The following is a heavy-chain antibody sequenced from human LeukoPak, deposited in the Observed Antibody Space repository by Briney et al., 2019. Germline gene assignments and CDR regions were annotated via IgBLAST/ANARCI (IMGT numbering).Heavy chain of an antibody. V-gene: IGHV4-39*01. D-gene: IGHD3-10*01. CDR3: ARHSGSGSLSRPFDP. CDR2: IYYTGST. CDR1: GASFTSGGFY. J-gene: IGHJ5*02. Sequence: SETLSLTCIVSGASFTSGGFYWGWLRQSPGKGLEWIATIYYTGSTYYDPSLKSRVTISIDTSKNQFPLNVRSVSAADTAVYYCARHSGSGSLSRPFDPWGQGTLVTVTS.